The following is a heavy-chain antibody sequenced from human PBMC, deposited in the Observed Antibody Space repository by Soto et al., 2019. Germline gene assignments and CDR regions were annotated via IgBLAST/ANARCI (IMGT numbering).Heavy chain of an antibody. CDR3: AKGRGARIAAAGSLAS. Sequence: QVQLVESGGGVVQPGRSLRLSCSASGFTFNNYAMHWVRHAPGKGQEWVAVISFDGTNKYYADSVKGRFNVSRDNSKSTFFLQVNSLRTEDTAVYYCAKGRGARIAAAGSLASWGQGTLVTVSS. CDR1: GFTFNNYA. D-gene: IGHD6-13*01. CDR2: ISFDGTNK. V-gene: IGHV3-30*18. J-gene: IGHJ5*02.